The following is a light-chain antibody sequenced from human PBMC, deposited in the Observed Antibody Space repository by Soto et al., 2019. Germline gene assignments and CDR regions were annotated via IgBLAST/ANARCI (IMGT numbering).Light chain of an antibody. CDR1: QSISSNY. Sequence: DIGMTQSPGTLSLSPGERATLSCRASQSISSNYLVWYQQKPGQSPRLLIYGASSRATGIPDRFSGRGSGTDFTLTLSRLEPEDFAVYFCQQYGTSPRTFGQGTKVEIK. CDR2: GAS. V-gene: IGKV3-20*01. J-gene: IGKJ1*01. CDR3: QQYGTSPRT.